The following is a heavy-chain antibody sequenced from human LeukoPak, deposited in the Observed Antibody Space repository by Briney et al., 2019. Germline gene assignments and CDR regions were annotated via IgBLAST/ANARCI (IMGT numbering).Heavy chain of an antibody. Sequence: PGGSLRLSCAASVFTSSSYWMSWVRQAPGKGLEWVANIKQDGSEKYYVDSVKGRFTISRDNAKNSLYLQMNSLRAADTAVYYCARVYRSSSGYCFDYWGQGTLLTVSS. V-gene: IGHV3-7*01. CDR1: VFTSSSYW. D-gene: IGHD6-6*01. J-gene: IGHJ4*02. CDR3: ARVYRSSSGYCFDY. CDR2: IKQDGSEK.